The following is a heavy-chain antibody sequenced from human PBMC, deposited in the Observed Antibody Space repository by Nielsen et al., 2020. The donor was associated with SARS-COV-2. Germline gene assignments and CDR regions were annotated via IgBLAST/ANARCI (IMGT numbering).Heavy chain of an antibody. CDR2: INWNGGST. Sequence: VRQAPGKGLEWVSGINWNGGSTGYADSVKGRFTISRDNAKNSLYLQMNSLRAEDTAVYYCARDSLDAFDIWGQGTMVTVSS. V-gene: IGHV3-20*03. CDR3: ARDSLDAFDI. J-gene: IGHJ3*02.